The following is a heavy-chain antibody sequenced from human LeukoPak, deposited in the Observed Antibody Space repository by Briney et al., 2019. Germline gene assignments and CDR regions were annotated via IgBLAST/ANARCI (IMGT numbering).Heavy chain of an antibody. V-gene: IGHV1-18*01. J-gene: IGHJ4*02. D-gene: IGHD2-2*02. CDR3: ARVGEYCSSTSCYKAGGFDY. Sequence: AASVKVSCKASGYTFTSYVISWARQAPAQGLEWMGWISAYNGDTNYAQKLQGRVTMTTDTSTSTAYMELRSLRSDDTAVYYCARVGEYCSSTSCYKAGGFDYWGQGTLVTVSS. CDR1: GYTFTSYV. CDR2: ISAYNGDT.